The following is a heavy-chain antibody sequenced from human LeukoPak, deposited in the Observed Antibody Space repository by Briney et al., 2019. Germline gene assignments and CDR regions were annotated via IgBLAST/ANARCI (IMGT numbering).Heavy chain of an antibody. J-gene: IGHJ6*03. CDR2: ISGSGGST. D-gene: IGHD5-24*01. V-gene: IGHV3-23*01. CDR1: GLTFSSYA. CDR3: AKGPPATIPTIYYYMDV. Sequence: GGSLRLSCAASGLTFSSYAMSWVRQAPGKGVEWVSAISGSGGSTYYADSVKGRFTISRDNSKNTVYLQMDSLRAQDTPVDYYAKGPPATIPTIYYYMDVWGKGTTVTVSS.